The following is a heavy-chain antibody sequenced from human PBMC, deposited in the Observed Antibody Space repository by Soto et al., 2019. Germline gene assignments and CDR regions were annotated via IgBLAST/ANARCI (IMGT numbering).Heavy chain of an antibody. J-gene: IGHJ3*02. V-gene: IGHV3-23*01. CDR2: ISGSGSST. CDR3: AKIPHSSSWYLDAFDI. Sequence: GGSLRLSCAASGFTFSSYAMSWVRQAPGKGLEWVSAISGSGSSTYYADSVKGRFTISRDNSKNTLYLQMNSLRAEDTAVYYCAKIPHSSSWYLDAFDIWGQGTTVTVSS. D-gene: IGHD6-13*01. CDR1: GFTFSSYA.